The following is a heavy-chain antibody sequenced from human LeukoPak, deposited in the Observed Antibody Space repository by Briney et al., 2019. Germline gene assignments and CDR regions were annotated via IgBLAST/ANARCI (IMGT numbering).Heavy chain of an antibody. CDR2: IYTSGST. Sequence: PSETLSLTCSVSGGSISSYYWSWIRQPAGKGLEWIGHIYTSGSTNYNPSLKSRVTMSVDTSKNQFSLKLSSVTAADTAVYYCARGRRGYSYGYTYYYFDYWGQGTLITVSS. D-gene: IGHD5-18*01. J-gene: IGHJ4*02. V-gene: IGHV4-4*07. CDR3: ARGRRGYSYGYTYYYFDY. CDR1: GGSISSYY.